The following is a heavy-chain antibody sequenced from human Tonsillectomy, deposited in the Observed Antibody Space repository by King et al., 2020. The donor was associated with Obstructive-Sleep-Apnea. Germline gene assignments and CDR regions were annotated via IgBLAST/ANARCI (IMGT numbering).Heavy chain of an antibody. V-gene: IGHV3-23*04. J-gene: IGHJ4*02. Sequence: QLVQSGGGLVQPGGSLRLSCAASGFTFCHYAMSWFRQAPGKVLDWVSAISSRGGSTYYADSVKGRFTIFRDNSKNTLFLQLNSLRVEDTAVYYCAKPQGYYYGSGSFDYWGQGTLVTVSS. CDR2: ISSRGGST. CDR3: AKPQGYYYGSGSFDY. D-gene: IGHD3-10*01. CDR1: GFTFCHYA.